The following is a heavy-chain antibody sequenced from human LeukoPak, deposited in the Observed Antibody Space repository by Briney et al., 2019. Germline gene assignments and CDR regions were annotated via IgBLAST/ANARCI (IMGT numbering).Heavy chain of an antibody. J-gene: IGHJ5*02. V-gene: IGHV4-34*01. CDR2: INHSGSS. CDR1: GGSFSGYY. CDR3: ARGMNYYGSGSYYNWFDP. D-gene: IGHD3-10*01. Sequence: SETLSLTCAVYGGSFSGYYWSWIRQPPGKGLEWIEEINHSGSSNYNPSLKSRVTISVDTSKNQFSLKLSSVTAADTAVYYCARGMNYYGSGSYYNWFDPWGQGTLVTVSS.